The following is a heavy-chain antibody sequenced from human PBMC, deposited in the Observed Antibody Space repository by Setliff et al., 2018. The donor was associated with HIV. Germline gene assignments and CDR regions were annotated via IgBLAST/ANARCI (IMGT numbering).Heavy chain of an antibody. CDR3: ASLSGIAVAGTRLTPQPSYYFDY. CDR2: IYYSGST. V-gene: IGHV4-59*04. CDR1: GGSISSYY. J-gene: IGHJ4*02. D-gene: IGHD6-19*01. Sequence: PSETLSLTCTVSGGSISSYYWSWIRQPPGKGLEWIGYIYYSGSTYYNPSLKSRVTISVDTSKNQFSLKLSSVTAADTAVYYCASLSGIAVAGTRLTPQPSYYFDYWGQGTLVTVSS.